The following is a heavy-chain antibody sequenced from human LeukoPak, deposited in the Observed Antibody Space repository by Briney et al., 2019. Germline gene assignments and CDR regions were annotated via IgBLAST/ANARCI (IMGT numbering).Heavy chain of an antibody. V-gene: IGHV4-4*09. Sequence: SETLSLTCTVSGGSISSYYWSWIRQPPGKGPEWIGYIYTSGSTNYNPSLKSRVTISVDTSKNQFSLKLSSVTAADTAVYYCARGSRCSGGSCYAYYYYYMDVWGKGTTVTVSS. CDR1: GGSISSYY. CDR3: ARGSRCSGGSCYAYYYYYMDV. D-gene: IGHD2-15*01. CDR2: IYTSGST. J-gene: IGHJ6*03.